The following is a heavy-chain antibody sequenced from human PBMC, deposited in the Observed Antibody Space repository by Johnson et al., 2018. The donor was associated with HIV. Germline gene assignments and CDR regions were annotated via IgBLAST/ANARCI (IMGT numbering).Heavy chain of an antibody. Sequence: VQLVESGGGLIQPGGSLRLSCVGSGFTVSSNYMSWVRQAPGKGLEWVSVIYSGGSTYYADSVKGRFTISRDNSKNTLYLQMNSLRAEDTAVYYCARGWVGATLRAFDIWGQGTMVTVSS. CDR2: IYSGGST. V-gene: IGHV3-53*01. CDR1: GFTVSSNY. J-gene: IGHJ3*02. D-gene: IGHD1-26*01. CDR3: ARGWVGATLRAFDI.